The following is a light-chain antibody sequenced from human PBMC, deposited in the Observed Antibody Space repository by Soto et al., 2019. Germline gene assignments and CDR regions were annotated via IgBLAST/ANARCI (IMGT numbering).Light chain of an antibody. Sequence: DIQMTQSPSTLSASLGDRVTITCRASQSISSWLAWYQQKPGKAPQALIYDASSLKSGVPSRFSGNGSGTEFTLTISSLQPDDFATYYCQQYNTYSTFGQGTRLEIK. CDR3: QQYNTYST. CDR1: QSISSW. J-gene: IGKJ5*01. CDR2: DAS. V-gene: IGKV1-5*01.